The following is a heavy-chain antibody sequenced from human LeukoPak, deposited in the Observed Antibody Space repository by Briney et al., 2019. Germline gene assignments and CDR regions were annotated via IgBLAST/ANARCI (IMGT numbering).Heavy chain of an antibody. CDR2: IWYDGSNK. Sequence: GGSLRLSCAAYGFIFRSYSMNWVRQAPGKGLEWVAVIWYDGSNKYYADSVKGRFTISRDNSKNTLYLQMNSLRAEDTAVYYCARSSIQLWELDYWGQGTLVTVSS. CDR1: GFIFRSYS. CDR3: ARSSIQLWELDY. D-gene: IGHD5-18*01. V-gene: IGHV3-33*08. J-gene: IGHJ4*02.